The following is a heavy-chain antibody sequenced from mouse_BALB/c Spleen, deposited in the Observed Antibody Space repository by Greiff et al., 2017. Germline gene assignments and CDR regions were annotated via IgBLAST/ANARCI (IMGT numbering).Heavy chain of an antibody. J-gene: IGHJ4*01. CDR3: ARQGSSFFYAMDY. Sequence: EVQGVESGGGLVKPGGSLKLSCAASGFAFSSYDMSWVRQTPEKRLEWVAYISSGGGSTYYPDTVKGRFTISRDNAKNTLYLQMSSLKSEDTAMYYCARQGSSFFYAMDYWGQGTSVTVSS. CDR2: ISSGGGST. CDR1: GFAFSSYD. D-gene: IGHD1-3*01. V-gene: IGHV5-12-1*01.